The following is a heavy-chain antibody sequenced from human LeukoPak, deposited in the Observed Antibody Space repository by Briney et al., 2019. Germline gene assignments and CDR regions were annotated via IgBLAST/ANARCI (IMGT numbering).Heavy chain of an antibody. V-gene: IGHV4-39*07. J-gene: IGHJ4*02. Sequence: PSETLSLTCTVSGGSISSSSYYWGWIRQPPGKGLEWIGSIYYSGSTYYNPSLKSRVTISVDTSKNQFSLKLSSVTAADTAVYYCARHIWGWVAAAFDYWGQGTLVTVSS. D-gene: IGHD6-13*01. CDR3: ARHIWGWVAAAFDY. CDR1: GGSISSSSYY. CDR2: IYYSGST.